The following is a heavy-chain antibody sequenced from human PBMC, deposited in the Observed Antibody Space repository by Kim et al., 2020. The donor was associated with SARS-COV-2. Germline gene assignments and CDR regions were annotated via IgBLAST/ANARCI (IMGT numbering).Heavy chain of an antibody. Sequence: SPSFQGQVTISADKSISTAYLQWSSLKASDTAMYYCARVVGVGASYYFDYWGQGTLVTVSS. CDR3: ARVVGVGASYYFDY. V-gene: IGHV5-51*01. J-gene: IGHJ4*02. D-gene: IGHD1-26*01.